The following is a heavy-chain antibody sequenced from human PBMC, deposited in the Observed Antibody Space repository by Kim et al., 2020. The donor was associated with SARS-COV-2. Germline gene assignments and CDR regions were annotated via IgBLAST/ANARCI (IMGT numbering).Heavy chain of an antibody. CDR2: INSDGSST. CDR3: GRAPVINWALDY. V-gene: IGHV3-74*01. J-gene: IGHJ4*02. D-gene: IGHD7-27*01. CDR1: GFTFSSYW. Sequence: GGSLRLSCVASGFTFSSYWMHWVRQAPGKGLVWVSRINSDGSSTNYADSLKGRFTISRDNAKNTLYLQMNSLRAEDTAVYYCGRAPVINWALDYWGQGTLVTVSS.